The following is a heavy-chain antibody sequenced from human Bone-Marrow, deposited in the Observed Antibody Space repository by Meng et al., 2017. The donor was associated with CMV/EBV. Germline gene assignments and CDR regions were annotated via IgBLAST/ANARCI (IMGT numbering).Heavy chain of an antibody. D-gene: IGHD3-3*01. Sequence: GESLKISCAASGFTFSDFTIHWVRQASGKGLEWVGRIRSRAASYATVYGASVRGRFTISRDDSKNTAYLQMNGLKTEDTAVYYCITSDRTLRVTDYGLDFWGQGTTVTVSS. CDR1: GFTFSDFT. CDR3: ITSDRTLRVTDYGLDF. J-gene: IGHJ6*02. CDR2: IRSRAASYAT. V-gene: IGHV3-73*01.